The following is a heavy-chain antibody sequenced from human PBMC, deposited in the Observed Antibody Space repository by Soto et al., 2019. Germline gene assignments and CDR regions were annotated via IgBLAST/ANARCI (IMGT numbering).Heavy chain of an antibody. CDR1: GGTCGDYA. CDR2: ISVGGGSI. CDR3: VRDHKHGFDI. Sequence: PVGSLILSCIDAGGTCGDYAFNWVRKAPGKGLEWVSYISVGGGSIFYADSVKGRFTISRDDARNSVYLQMNTLRHYVTAVYHCVRDHKHGFDISGQAPVVSVSS. V-gene: IGHV3-48*02. J-gene: IGHJ3*02.